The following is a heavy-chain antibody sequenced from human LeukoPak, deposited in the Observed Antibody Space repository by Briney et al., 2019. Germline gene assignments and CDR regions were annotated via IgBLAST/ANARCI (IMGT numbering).Heavy chain of an antibody. CDR2: INPNSGGT. J-gene: IGHJ4*02. V-gene: IGHV1-2*02. D-gene: IGHD6-6*01. CDR3: ARVLRIAARRGFDY. CDR1: GYTFTGYY. Sequence: AASVKVSCKASGYTFTGYYMHWVRQAPGQGLEWMGWINPNSGGTNYAQKFQGRVTMTRDTSISTAYMELSRLRSDDTAVYYCARVLRIAARRGFDYWGQGTLVTVSS.